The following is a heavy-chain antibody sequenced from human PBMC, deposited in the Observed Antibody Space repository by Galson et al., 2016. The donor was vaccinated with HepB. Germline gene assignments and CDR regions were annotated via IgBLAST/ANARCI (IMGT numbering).Heavy chain of an antibody. Sequence: SLRLSCAASGFTFNYYGMHWIRQAPGKGLEWVAMIRSNGSDKYYADSVKGRFTISRDNSNYTLYLQMHSLRAEDTAVYYCARDHGQNYYFYGMDVWGQGTTVTVSS. CDR1: GFTFNYYG. CDR3: ARDHGQNYYFYGMDV. CDR2: IRSNGSDK. J-gene: IGHJ6*02. V-gene: IGHV3-33*01.